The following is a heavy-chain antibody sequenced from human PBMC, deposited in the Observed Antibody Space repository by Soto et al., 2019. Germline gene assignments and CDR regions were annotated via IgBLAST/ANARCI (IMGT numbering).Heavy chain of an antibody. CDR3: AKDLRAVAGTIWYFDY. D-gene: IGHD6-19*01. Sequence: GGFLRLSCAASGFTFSSYGMHWVRQAPGKGLEWVAVISYDGSNKYYADSVKGRFTISRDNSKNTLYLQMNSLRAEDTAVYYCAKDLRAVAGTIWYFDYWGQGTLVTVS. J-gene: IGHJ4*02. V-gene: IGHV3-30*18. CDR1: GFTFSSYG. CDR2: ISYDGSNK.